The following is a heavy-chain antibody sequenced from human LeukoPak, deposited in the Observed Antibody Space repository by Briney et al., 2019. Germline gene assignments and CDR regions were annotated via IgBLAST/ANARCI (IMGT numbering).Heavy chain of an antibody. J-gene: IGHJ6*02. V-gene: IGHV4-4*02. Sequence: PSGTLSLTCAVSGGSISSNNWWSWVRQPPGKGLEWIGEIYHSGNSNYNPSLKSRVTISVDKSKNQFSLKLSSVTAADTAVYYCAAGEVTTPYGMDVWGQGTTVTVSS. CDR1: GGSISSNNW. CDR2: IYHSGNS. CDR3: AAGEVTTPYGMDV. D-gene: IGHD4-17*01.